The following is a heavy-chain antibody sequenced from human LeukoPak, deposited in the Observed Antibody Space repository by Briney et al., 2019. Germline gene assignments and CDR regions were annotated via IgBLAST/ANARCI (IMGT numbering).Heavy chain of an antibody. V-gene: IGHV3-13*01. CDR3: ARASYDSSGSPYFDY. CDR2: IGTAGDT. D-gene: IGHD3-22*01. J-gene: IGHJ4*02. CDR1: GFTFSSYD. Sequence: TGGSLRLSCAASGFTFSSYDMHWVRQATGKGLEWVSAIGTAGDTYYPGSVKGRFTISRENAKHSLYLQMNSLRAGDTAVYYCARASYDSSGSPYFDYWGQGTLVTVSS.